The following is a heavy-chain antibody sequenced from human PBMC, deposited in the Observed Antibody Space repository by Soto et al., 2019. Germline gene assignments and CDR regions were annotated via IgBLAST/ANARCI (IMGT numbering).Heavy chain of an antibody. V-gene: IGHV3-21*01. CDR2: ISDSGHYI. Sequence: PGGSLRLSCAASGFTFSTYGMNCVRQAPGKGLEWLSSISDSGHYIYYADSVKGRFTISIDNAKNSLFLQMNSLRGEDTAVYYCARSGLALPYSASHWFDPWGHGTLVTVSS. CDR1: GFTFSTYG. J-gene: IGHJ5*02. D-gene: IGHD3-22*01. CDR3: ARSGLALPYSASHWFDP.